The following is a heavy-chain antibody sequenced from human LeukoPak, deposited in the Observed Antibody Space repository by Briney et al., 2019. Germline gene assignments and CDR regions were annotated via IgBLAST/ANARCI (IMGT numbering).Heavy chain of an antibody. CDR2: IYYSGST. CDR1: GGSISSSSYY. D-gene: IGHD4-23*01. J-gene: IGHJ3*02. CDR3: ARSPISVWRPVVTLFDI. Sequence: ASETLSLTCTVSGGSISSSSYYWGWIRQPPGKGLEWIGSIYYSGSTYYNPSLKSRVTISVDTSKNQFSLKLSSVTAADTAVYYCARSPISVWRPVVTLFDIWGQGTMVTVSS. V-gene: IGHV4-39*01.